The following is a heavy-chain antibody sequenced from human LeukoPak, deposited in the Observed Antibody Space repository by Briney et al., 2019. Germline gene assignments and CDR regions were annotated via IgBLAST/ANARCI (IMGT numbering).Heavy chain of an antibody. CDR1: GFTFSDYY. CDR2: ISSSGSTI. CDR3: ARTDYDILTGYHYWYFDL. J-gene: IGHJ2*01. Sequence: GGSLRLSCAASGFTFSDYYMSWIRQAPGKGLEWVSYISSSGSTIYYADSVKGRFTISRDNAKNSPYLQMNSLRAEDTAVYYCARTDYDILTGYHYWYFDLWGRGTLVTVSS. D-gene: IGHD3-9*01. V-gene: IGHV3-11*01.